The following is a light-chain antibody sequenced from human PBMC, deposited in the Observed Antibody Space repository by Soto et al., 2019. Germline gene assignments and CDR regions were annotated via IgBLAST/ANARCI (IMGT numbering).Light chain of an antibody. CDR1: QSVSSN. CDR2: DAS. CDR3: QQYDNWYT. Sequence: EIVMTQSPATLSVSPGERATLSCRASQSVSSNLAWYQQKPGQAPRLLMYDASTRATGIPVRFSGSGSGTEFALTMSSRQSEDFAVYYCQQYDNWYTFGQGTKLEIK. J-gene: IGKJ2*01. V-gene: IGKV3-15*01.